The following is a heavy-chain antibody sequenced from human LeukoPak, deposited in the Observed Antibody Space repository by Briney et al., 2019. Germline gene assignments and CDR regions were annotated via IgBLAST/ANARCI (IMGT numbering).Heavy chain of an antibody. J-gene: IGHJ4*02. CDR3: ARGRGSWYGVYFDY. CDR2: IRYDGSNK. CDR1: GFTFSSYG. Sequence: GGSLRLSCAASGFTFSSYGMHWVRQAPGKGLEWVAFIRYDGSNKYYADSVRGRFTISRDNAKNSLYLQMNSLRTEDTAVYYCARGRGSWYGVYFDYWGQGTLVTVSS. D-gene: IGHD6-13*01. V-gene: IGHV3-30*02.